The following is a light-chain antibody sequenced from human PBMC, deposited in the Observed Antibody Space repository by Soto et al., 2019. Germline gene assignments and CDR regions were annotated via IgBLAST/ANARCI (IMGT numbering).Light chain of an antibody. CDR3: QQYGSSPQT. J-gene: IGKJ1*01. CDR1: QSVSSSY. CDR2: DAS. Sequence: EIVLTHSPGTLSLSPGERATLSCRASQSVSSSYLAWYQQKPGQAPRLLIYDASSRATGIPDRFSGSGSGTDFTLTISSLEPEDFAVYYCQQYGSSPQTFGQGTKVDIK. V-gene: IGKV3-20*01.